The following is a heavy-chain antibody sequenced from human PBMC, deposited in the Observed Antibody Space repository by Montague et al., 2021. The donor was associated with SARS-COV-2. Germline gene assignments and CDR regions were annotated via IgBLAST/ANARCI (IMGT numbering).Heavy chain of an antibody. J-gene: IGHJ6*02. CDR1: GFTFSSYA. D-gene: IGHD3-9*01. Sequence: SLRLSCAASGFTFSSYAMHWVRQAPGKGLEWVAVISYDGSNKYYADSVXGLFTISRDNSKNTLYLQMNSLRAEDTAVYYCARDPFYYDILTGYIYPAYYYYYGMDVWDQGTTVTVSS. CDR2: ISYDGSNK. CDR3: ARDPFYYDILTGYIYPAYYYYYGMDV. V-gene: IGHV3-30-3*01.